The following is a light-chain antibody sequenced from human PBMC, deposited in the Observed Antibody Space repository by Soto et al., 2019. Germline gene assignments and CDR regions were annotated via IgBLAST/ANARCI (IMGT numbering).Light chain of an antibody. V-gene: IGKV3-11*01. CDR2: DAS. CDR3: KQRSNTRN. Sequence: EIVLTQSPATLSFSPWERATLSCRASQSVSSYLAWYQQKPGQAPRLLIYDASNRATGIPARFSGSGSGTDFTLTISSLEPEDFAVYYCKQRSNTRNFGQGTRLEIK. J-gene: IGKJ5*01. CDR1: QSVSSY.